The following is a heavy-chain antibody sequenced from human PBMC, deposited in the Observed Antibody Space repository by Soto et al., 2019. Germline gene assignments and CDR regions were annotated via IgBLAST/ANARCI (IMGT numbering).Heavy chain of an antibody. Sequence: GASVKVSCKASGYAFTSYGISWVRQAPGQGLEWMGWISAYNGNTNYAQKLQGRVTMTTDTSTSTAYMELRSLRSDDTAVYYCARGTPLGSGSALSYYYGMDVWGQGTTVTVS. CDR2: ISAYNGNT. CDR3: ARGTPLGSGSALSYYYGMDV. J-gene: IGHJ6*02. CDR1: GYAFTSYG. D-gene: IGHD7-27*01. V-gene: IGHV1-18*04.